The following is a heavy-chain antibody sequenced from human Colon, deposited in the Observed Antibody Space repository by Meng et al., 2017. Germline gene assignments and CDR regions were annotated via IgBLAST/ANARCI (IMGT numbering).Heavy chain of an antibody. Sequence: QVHLQESGPGLVKPSGTLSLTCDVSGGSINSSDWWSWVRQPPGKGLEWIAEIFHSGSTNYKSSLKSRATISVDRSKNQFSLKLNSVTAADTAVYYCAAIFGLGPGYWGQGTLVTASS. D-gene: IGHD3-3*01. V-gene: IGHV4-4*02. CDR2: IFHSGST. CDR3: AAIFGLGPGY. CDR1: GGSINSSDW. J-gene: IGHJ4*02.